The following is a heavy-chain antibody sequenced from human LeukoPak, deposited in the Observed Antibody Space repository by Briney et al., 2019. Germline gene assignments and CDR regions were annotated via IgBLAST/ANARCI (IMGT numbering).Heavy chain of an antibody. Sequence: SVKVSCKASGYTFTGYYMHWVRQAPGQGLEWMGWINPNSGGTNYAQKFQGWVTMTRGTSISTAYMELSRLRSDNTAVYYCARGWVVPAASTSPDFDYWGEGTLVTVSS. J-gene: IGHJ4*02. CDR2: INPNSGGT. D-gene: IGHD2-2*01. CDR1: GYTFTGYY. CDR3: ARGWVVPAASTSPDFDY. V-gene: IGHV1-2*04.